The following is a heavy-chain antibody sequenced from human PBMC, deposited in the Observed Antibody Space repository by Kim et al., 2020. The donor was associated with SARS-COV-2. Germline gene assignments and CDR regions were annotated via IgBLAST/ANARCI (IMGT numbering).Heavy chain of an antibody. V-gene: IGHV3-9*01. Sequence: GGSLRLSCAASGFTFGDYAMHWVRQAPGKGLEWVSGISWNSGSIGYADSVKGRFTISRDNAKNSLYLQMNSLRAEDTALYYCAKDMWRGGIAASDAFDIWGQGTMVTVSS. J-gene: IGHJ3*02. D-gene: IGHD6-13*01. CDR3: AKDMWRGGIAASDAFDI. CDR2: ISWNSGSI. CDR1: GFTFGDYA.